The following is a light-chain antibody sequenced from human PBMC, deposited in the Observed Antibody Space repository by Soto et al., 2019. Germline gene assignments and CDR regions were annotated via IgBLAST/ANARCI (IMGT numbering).Light chain of an antibody. CDR2: GAS. Sequence: EIVLTQSPGTLSLSPGERATLSCRASQSVSSSYLAWYQQKPGQAPRPLIYGASSRATGIPDRFSGSGSGTDFTLTISSLQSEDFAVYYCQQYNNWPPYTFGQGTRLEIK. J-gene: IGKJ5*01. CDR3: QQYNNWPPYT. CDR1: QSVSSSY. V-gene: IGKV3-20*01.